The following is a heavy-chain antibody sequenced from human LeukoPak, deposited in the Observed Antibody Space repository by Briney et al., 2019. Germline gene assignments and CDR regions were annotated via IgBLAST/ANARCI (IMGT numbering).Heavy chain of an antibody. Sequence: SETLSLTCTVSGGSISSYYWSWIRQPPGKGLEWIGYIYYSGSTNYNPSLKSRATISVDTSKNQFSLKLSSVTAADTAVYYCARARPVAGTRSIFDYWGQGTLVTVSS. D-gene: IGHD6-19*01. CDR3: ARARPVAGTRSIFDY. CDR2: IYYSGST. V-gene: IGHV4-59*08. CDR1: GGSISSYY. J-gene: IGHJ4*02.